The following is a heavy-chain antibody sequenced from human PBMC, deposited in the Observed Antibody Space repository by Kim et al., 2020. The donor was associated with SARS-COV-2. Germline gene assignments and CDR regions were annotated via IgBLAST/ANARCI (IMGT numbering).Heavy chain of an antibody. CDR3: ARVRLTTMVRGVTTPYWYFDL. J-gene: IGHJ2*01. CDR1: GFTFSSYD. V-gene: IGHV3-13*01. Sequence: GGSLRLSCAASGFTFSSYDMHWVRQATGKGLEWVSAIGTAGDTYYPGSVKGRFTISRENAKNSLYLQMNSLRAGDTAVYYCARVRLTTMVRGVTTPYWYFDLWGRGTLVTVSS. CDR2: IGTAGDT. D-gene: IGHD3-10*01.